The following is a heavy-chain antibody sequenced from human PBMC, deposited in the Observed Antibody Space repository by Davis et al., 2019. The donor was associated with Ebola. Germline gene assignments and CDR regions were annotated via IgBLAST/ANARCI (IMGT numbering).Heavy chain of an antibody. CDR1: GFTFSSYS. CDR3: ARVPLYYYGMDV. V-gene: IGHV3-21*01. Sequence: GESLKISCAASGFTFSSYSMNWVHQAPGKGLEWVSSISSSSSYIYYADSVKGRFTISRDNAKNSLYLQMNSLRAEDTAVYYCARVPLYYYGMDVWGQGTTVAVSS. J-gene: IGHJ6*02. CDR2: ISSSSSYI.